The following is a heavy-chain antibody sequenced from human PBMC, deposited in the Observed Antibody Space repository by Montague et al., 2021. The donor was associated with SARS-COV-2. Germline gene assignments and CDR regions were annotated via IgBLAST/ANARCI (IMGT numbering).Heavy chain of an antibody. CDR2: IYYSGTT. D-gene: IGHD3-10*01. J-gene: IGHJ4*02. CDR1: GGSISSGDYY. CDR3: ARDAYYYGSGGYPHHFDY. Sequence: TLSLTCTVSGGSISSGDYYWSWIRHHPGKGLEWIGYIYYSGTTYYNPSLKSRVTISVDTSKNQFSLKLSSVTAADTALYYCARDAYYYGSGGYPHHFDYWGQGTLVTVSS. V-gene: IGHV4-31*03.